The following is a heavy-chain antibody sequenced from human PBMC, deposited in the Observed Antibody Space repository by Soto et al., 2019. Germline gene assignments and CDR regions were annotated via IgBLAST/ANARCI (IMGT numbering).Heavy chain of an antibody. Sequence: QVQLQESGPGLVKPSQTLSLTCTVSGGSISSGDYYWSWIRQPPGKGLEWIGYIYYSGSTYYNPPLKSXXTXSXXPSKNQFSLKLSSVTAADTAVYYCARYSSSWYFDYWGQGTLVTVSS. CDR3: ARYSSSWYFDY. V-gene: IGHV4-30-4*01. CDR2: IYYSGST. CDR1: GGSISSGDYY. J-gene: IGHJ4*02. D-gene: IGHD6-13*01.